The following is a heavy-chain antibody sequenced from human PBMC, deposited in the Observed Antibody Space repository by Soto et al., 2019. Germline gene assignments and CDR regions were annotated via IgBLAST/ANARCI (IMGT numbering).Heavy chain of an antibody. J-gene: IGHJ6*02. CDR3: AKDSGQGAGMHSGGMDV. D-gene: IGHD6-19*01. Sequence: ASVKVSCKASGYPLTKFGINWVRQAPARGLEWMGRISGHSGGTKYGPKFRDRLTMVTDTSSKTPSMQLTSLKSYGTGVYYCAKDSGQGAGMHSGGMDVWGQGTTVTVSS. CDR1: GYPLTKFG. CDR2: ISGHSGGT. V-gene: IGHV1-18*01.